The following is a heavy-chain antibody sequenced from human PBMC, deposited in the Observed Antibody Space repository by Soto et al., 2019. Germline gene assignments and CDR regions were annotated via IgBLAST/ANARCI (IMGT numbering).Heavy chain of an antibody. D-gene: IGHD7-27*01. V-gene: IGHV3-66*01. CDR2: IYRGGST. J-gene: IGHJ4*02. Sequence: EVHLVESGGGLVQPGGSLRLSCAASGFTVSSNYMSWVRQAPGKGLEWVSLIYRGGSTYYADSVKGRFTVSGDSSKNTLYLQMNGLRAEDTAVYYCAGGKLGATSYDYWGQGTLVTVSS. CDR1: GFTVSSNY. CDR3: AGGKLGATSYDY.